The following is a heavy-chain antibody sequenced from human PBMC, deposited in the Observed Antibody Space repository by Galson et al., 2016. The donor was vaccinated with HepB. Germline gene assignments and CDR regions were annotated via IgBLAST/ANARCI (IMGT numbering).Heavy chain of an antibody. Sequence: SLRLPCAASGIAFSGYWMSWVRQAPGKGLEWVANIKQDGSEKYYVDSVKGRFTISRPNAKNTLYLQMNSLREEDAAVYYCSKDMVGLVDTGLLENWGQGTLVIVSS. D-gene: IGHD5-18*01. CDR3: SKDMVGLVDTGLLEN. CDR2: IKQDGSEK. CDR1: GIAFSGYW. J-gene: IGHJ4*02. V-gene: IGHV3-7*03.